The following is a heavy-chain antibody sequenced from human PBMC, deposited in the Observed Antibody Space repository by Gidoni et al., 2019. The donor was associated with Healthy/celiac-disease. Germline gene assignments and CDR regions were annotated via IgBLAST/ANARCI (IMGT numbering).Heavy chain of an antibody. CDR2: INHSGST. CDR1: CGSFSGYY. V-gene: IGHV4-34*01. J-gene: IGHJ6*02. Sequence: QVQLQQWGAGLLKPSETLSLTCAVYCGSFSGYYWSWIRQPPGKGLEWIGEINHSGSTNYNPSLKSRVTISVDTSKNQFSLKLSSVTAADTAVYYCARGVVVAATPWYYYYGMDVWGQGTTVTVSS. D-gene: IGHD2-15*01. CDR3: ARGVVVAATPWYYYYGMDV.